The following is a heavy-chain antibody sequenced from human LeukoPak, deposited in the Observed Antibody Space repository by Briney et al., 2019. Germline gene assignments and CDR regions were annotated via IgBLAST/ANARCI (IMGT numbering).Heavy chain of an antibody. V-gene: IGHV3-21*01. J-gene: IGHJ5*02. D-gene: IGHD2-15*01. CDR3: ARDDECSGGSCYLVDP. CDR1: GFTFSSYS. Sequence: GGSLRLSCAAAGFTFSSYSMNWVRQAPGKGLEWVSSISSSSSYIYYADSVKGRFTISRDNAKNSLYLQMNSLRAEDTAVYYCARDDECSGGSCYLVDPWGQGTLVTVSS. CDR2: ISSSSSYI.